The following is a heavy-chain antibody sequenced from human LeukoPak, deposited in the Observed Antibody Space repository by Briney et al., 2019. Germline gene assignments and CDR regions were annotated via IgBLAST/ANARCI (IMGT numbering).Heavy chain of an antibody. J-gene: IGHJ5*02. CDR2: IYYSGIT. CDR1: GASMTNYY. D-gene: IGHD3-9*01. Sequence: PSETLSLTCTVSGASMTNYYWSWIRKPPGKGLEWIGYIYYSGITNYNPSLTSRVSISVDMSKNQFSLKLTSVTAADTAVYYCARGRGYFDPFDPWGQGTLVTVSS. CDR3: ARGRGYFDPFDP. V-gene: IGHV4-59*01.